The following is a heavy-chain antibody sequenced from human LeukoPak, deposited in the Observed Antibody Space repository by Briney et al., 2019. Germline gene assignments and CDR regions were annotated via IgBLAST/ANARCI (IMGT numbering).Heavy chain of an antibody. V-gene: IGHV3-30*18. CDR3: AKAGSGGDYYYYYGMDV. CDR1: GFTFSNYA. Sequence: PGGSLRLSCAASGFTFSNYAMSWVRQAPGKGLEWVAVISYDGSNKYYADSVKGRFTISRDNSKNTLYLQMNSLRAEDTAVYYCAKAGSGGDYYYYYGMDVWGQGTTVTVSS. CDR2: ISYDGSNK. J-gene: IGHJ6*02. D-gene: IGHD3-10*01.